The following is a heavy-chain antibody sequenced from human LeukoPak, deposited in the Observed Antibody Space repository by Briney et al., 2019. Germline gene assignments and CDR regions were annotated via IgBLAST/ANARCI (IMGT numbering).Heavy chain of an antibody. V-gene: IGHV2-70*13. D-gene: IGHD6-25*01. CDR1: GFSLSTSGMC. J-gene: IGHJ4*02. CDR2: IDGDDDT. Sequence: SGPALVKPTQTLTLTCTFSGFSLSTSGMCINWIRQPPGKALEWLALIDGDDDTNYSTSLKTRLTISMDTSKNQVVLTMTNMDPVDTATYYCARLHYSSAWGPSNFDYWGQGILVTVSS. CDR3: ARLHYSSAWGPSNFDY.